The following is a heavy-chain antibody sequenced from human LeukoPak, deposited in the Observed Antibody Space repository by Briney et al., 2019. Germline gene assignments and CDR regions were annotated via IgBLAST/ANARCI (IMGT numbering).Heavy chain of an antibody. CDR3: ARGTRGYYDSSGYSYYYYMDV. CDR1: GFIFSDHY. D-gene: IGHD3-22*01. V-gene: IGHV3-21*01. J-gene: IGHJ6*03. Sequence: TAGGSLRLSCVASGFIFSDHYMDWVRQAPGKGLEWVSSISSSSSYIYYADSVKGRFTISRDNAKNSLYLQMNSLRAEDTAVYYCARGTRGYYDSSGYSYYYYMDVWGKGTTVTVSS. CDR2: ISSSSSYI.